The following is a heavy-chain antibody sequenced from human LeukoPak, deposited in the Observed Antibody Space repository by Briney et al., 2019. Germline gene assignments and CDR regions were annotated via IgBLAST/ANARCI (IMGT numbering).Heavy chain of an antibody. J-gene: IGHJ4*02. CDR3: ARAGHYYSTGDY. V-gene: IGHV3-72*01. D-gene: IGHD3-22*01. CDR2: SRNKDNSYST. CDR1: GFIFSDHY. Sequence: PGGSLRLSCAASGFIFSDHYMDWVRQVPGKGLEWVGRSRNKDNSYSTEYAASVKGRFTILRDDSKNSVYLQMKSLKIEDTALYYCARAGHYYSTGDYWGQGTLVTVSS.